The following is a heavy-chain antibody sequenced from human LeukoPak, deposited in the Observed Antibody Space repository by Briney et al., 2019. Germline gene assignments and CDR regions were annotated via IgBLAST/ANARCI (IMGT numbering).Heavy chain of an antibody. CDR2: IYSDGST. Sequence: GGSLRLSCAASGFTVSSNYMTWVRQAPGEGLEWLSVIYSDGSTYYADSVKGRFTVLRDNSKNTLYLQMNSLRAEDTAVYYCARLPIVVITSGGYWGQGTLVTVSS. CDR1: GFTVSSNY. V-gene: IGHV3-53*01. J-gene: IGHJ4*02. CDR3: ARLPIVVITSGGY. D-gene: IGHD3-22*01.